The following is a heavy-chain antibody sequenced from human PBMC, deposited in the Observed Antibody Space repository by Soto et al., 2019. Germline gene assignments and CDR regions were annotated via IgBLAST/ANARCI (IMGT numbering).Heavy chain of an antibody. J-gene: IGHJ4*02. D-gene: IGHD2-2*01. CDR2: IDSSSVYI. Sequence: PGGSLRLSCAASAFTFSTYSMNWVRQAPGKGLEWVASIDSSSVYIYYADSVKGRFTISRDNAKNSLYLQMNSLRAEDTAVYYCGRTTHYCSRSTCSHPFDYWGQGTLVTVSS. CDR3: GRTTHYCSRSTCSHPFDY. CDR1: AFTFSTYS. V-gene: IGHV3-21*01.